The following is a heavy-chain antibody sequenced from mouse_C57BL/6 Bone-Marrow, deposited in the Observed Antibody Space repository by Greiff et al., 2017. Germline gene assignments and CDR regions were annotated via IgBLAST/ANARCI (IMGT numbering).Heavy chain of an antibody. J-gene: IGHJ4*01. V-gene: IGHV5-16*01. D-gene: IGHD1-1*01. CDR3: ARDPDGRSFPYAMDY. Sequence: EVQLVESEGGLVQPGSSMKLSCTASGFTFSDYYMAWVRQVPEKGLEWVANINYDGSSTYYLDSLKSRFIISRDNAKNLLYLQMSSLKSEDTATYYGARDPDGRSFPYAMDYWGQGTSVTVAS. CDR1: GFTFSDYY. CDR2: INYDGSST.